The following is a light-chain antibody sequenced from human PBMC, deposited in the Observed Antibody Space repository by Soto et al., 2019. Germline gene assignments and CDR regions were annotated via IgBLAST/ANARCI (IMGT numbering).Light chain of an antibody. CDR1: SSDIGGYTY. V-gene: IGLV2-8*01. J-gene: IGLJ1*01. CDR3: TSYAGSNSYV. Sequence: SALTQPPSASGSPGQSVTISCTGTSSDIGGYTYVSWYQHHPGKAPKLMIYEVSKRPSGVPDRFSGSKSGNTASLTVSGLQAEDEADYYCTSYAGSNSYVFGTGTKLTVL. CDR2: EVS.